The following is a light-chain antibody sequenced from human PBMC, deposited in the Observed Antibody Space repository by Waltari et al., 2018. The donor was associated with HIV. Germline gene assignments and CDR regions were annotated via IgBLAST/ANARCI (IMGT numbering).Light chain of an antibody. CDR2: EDN. Sequence: NFMLTQPHSVSESPGKTVTISCTRRSGSIPSNYVQWYQQRPGSSPTTVIYEDNQRPSGVPDRFSGSIDSSSNSASLTISGLKTEDEADYYCQSYDSSNVVFGGGTKLTVL. V-gene: IGLV6-57*01. J-gene: IGLJ2*01. CDR3: QSYDSSNVV. CDR1: SGSIPSNY.